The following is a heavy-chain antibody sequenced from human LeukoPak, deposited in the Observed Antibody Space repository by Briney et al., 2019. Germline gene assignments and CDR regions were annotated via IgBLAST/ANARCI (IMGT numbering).Heavy chain of an antibody. V-gene: IGHV3-48*02. CDR3: ARPTTVALDY. CDR1: GFTFSDYD. D-gene: IGHD4-23*01. J-gene: IGHJ4*02. Sequence: GGALRLSCAASGFTFSDYDMNWVRQPPGKGLEWVSYITSSSRTINYADSVKGRFTVSRDNAKNSLYLQMDSLRDEDTAVYYCARPTTVALDYWGQGTLVTVSS. CDR2: ITSSSRTI.